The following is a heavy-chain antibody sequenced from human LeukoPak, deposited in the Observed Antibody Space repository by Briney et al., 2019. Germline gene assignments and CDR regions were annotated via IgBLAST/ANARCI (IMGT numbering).Heavy chain of an antibody. CDR1: GYTFTSYG. D-gene: IGHD2-2*01. CDR2: ISAYNGNT. J-gene: IGHJ4*02. V-gene: IGHV1-18*01. Sequence: ASVKVSCKASGYTFTSYGISWVRQAPGQGLEWMGWISAYNGNTNYAQKLQGRVTMTTDTPTSTAYMELRSLRSDDTAVYYCARDRGNVVVPAALDYWGQGTLVTVSS. CDR3: ARDRGNVVVPAALDY.